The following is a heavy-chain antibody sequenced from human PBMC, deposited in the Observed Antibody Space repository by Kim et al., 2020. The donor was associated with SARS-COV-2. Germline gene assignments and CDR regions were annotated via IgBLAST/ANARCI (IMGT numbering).Heavy chain of an antibody. CDR3: ARALNWGFDY. V-gene: IGHV3-72*01. CDR2: TT. J-gene: IGHJ4*02. Sequence: TTEYAASVKGRFTISRDDSKNSLYLQINSLKTEDTAVYYCARALNWGFDYWGQGTLVTVSS. D-gene: IGHD7-27*01.